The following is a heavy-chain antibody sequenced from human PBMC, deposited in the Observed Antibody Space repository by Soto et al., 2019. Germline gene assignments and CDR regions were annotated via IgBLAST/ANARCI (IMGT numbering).Heavy chain of an antibody. Sequence: QVRLVQSEAEVKKAGSSVKVSCTVSGGTFNSDAVTWVRQAPGQGLEWMGGVIPIFRKANYAQKFQGRATITVDKSTSTIYMELNSLKSEDTAMYYCARCYSDSSGPGYLDSWGQGTLVTV. J-gene: IGHJ4*02. CDR3: ARCYSDSSGPGYLDS. CDR2: VIPIFRKA. D-gene: IGHD3-22*01. CDR1: GGTFNSDA. V-gene: IGHV1-69*06.